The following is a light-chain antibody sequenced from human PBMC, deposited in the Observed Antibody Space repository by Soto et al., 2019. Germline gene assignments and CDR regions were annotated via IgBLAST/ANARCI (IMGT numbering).Light chain of an antibody. V-gene: IGLV2-11*01. J-gene: IGLJ1*01. CDR3: CSYAGSYNFPYV. Sequence: QSALTQPRSVSGSPGQSVTISCTGTSSDVGGYNYVSWYQQHPGKAPKLMIYDVSKRPSGVPDRFSGSKSGNTASLTISGLQAEDEADYYCCSYAGSYNFPYVFGTGTKLTVL. CDR1: SSDVGGYNY. CDR2: DVS.